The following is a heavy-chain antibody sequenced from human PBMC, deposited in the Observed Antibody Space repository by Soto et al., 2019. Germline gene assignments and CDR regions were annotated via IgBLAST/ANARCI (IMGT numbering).Heavy chain of an antibody. CDR3: ARDDAFGNENGFDI. CDR1: GFPFSTYG. J-gene: IGHJ3*02. V-gene: IGHV3-33*01. D-gene: IGHD1-1*01. Sequence: QVQLVESWGGVVQPGTSLRLSCAVSGFPFSTYGFHWVRQPPGKGLEWVAVIVSDGSAKYHADSVEGRFTISRDNSKDTLYLQMNSLRAEDTAVYYCARDDAFGNENGFDIWGQGTMVTVSS. CDR2: IVSDGSAK.